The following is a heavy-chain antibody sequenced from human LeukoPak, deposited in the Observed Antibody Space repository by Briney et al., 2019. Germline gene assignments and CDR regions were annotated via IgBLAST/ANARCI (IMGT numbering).Heavy chain of an antibody. CDR1: GGSISSSSYY. CDR2: IYYSGST. J-gene: IGHJ4*02. CDR3: ASLTVGEMATITDY. Sequence: PSETLSLTCTVSGGSISSSSYYWGWIRQPPGKGLEWIGSIYYSGSTYYNPSLKSRVTISVDTSKNQFSLKLSSVTAADTAVYYCASLTVGEMATITDYWGQGTLVTVSS. V-gene: IGHV4-39*07. D-gene: IGHD5-24*01.